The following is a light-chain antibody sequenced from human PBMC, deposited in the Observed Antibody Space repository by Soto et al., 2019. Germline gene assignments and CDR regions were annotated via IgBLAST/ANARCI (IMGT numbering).Light chain of an antibody. CDR1: QSISKW. J-gene: IGKJ2*01. CDR2: DAS. V-gene: IGKV1-5*01. Sequence: DIQMTQSPSTLSASVGDRVTITCRASQSISKWLAWYQQKPGKAPKFLISDASTLQSGVPSRFSGRGSGTEFTLTISSLQPDDFATYYCQQYQTYPMYTFGQGTKLEI. CDR3: QQYQTYPMYT.